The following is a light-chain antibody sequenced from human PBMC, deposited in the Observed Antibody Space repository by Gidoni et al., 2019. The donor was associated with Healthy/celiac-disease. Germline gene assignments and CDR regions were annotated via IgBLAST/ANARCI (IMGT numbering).Light chain of an antibody. Sequence: IQMTQSPSSLSASVGDRVTITCRASQRISSYLNWYQQKPGKAPKLLIYAASSLQSGVPSRFSGSGSGTDFTLTISSLQPEDFATYYCQQSYSTLTFGGXTKVEIK. J-gene: IGKJ4*01. CDR2: AAS. V-gene: IGKV1-39*01. CDR1: QRISSY. CDR3: QQSYSTLT.